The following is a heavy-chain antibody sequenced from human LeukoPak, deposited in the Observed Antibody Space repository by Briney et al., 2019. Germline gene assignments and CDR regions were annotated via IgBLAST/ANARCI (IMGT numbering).Heavy chain of an antibody. CDR2: IRYDGSDK. Sequence: GGSLRLSCAASGFTFGGSGMHWVHQAPGKGLEWVAFIRYDGSDKHYADSVKGRFTISRDNSKNTLYLQMNSLRAEDTAVYYCAKSIPTIAVAVSTRQWGQGTLVTVSS. J-gene: IGHJ4*02. CDR3: AKSIPTIAVAVSTRQ. CDR1: GFTFGGSG. V-gene: IGHV3-30*02. D-gene: IGHD6-19*01.